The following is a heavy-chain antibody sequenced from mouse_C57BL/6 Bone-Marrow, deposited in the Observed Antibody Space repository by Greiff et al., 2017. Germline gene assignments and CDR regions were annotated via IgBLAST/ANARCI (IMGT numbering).Heavy chain of an antibody. V-gene: IGHV5-17*03. J-gene: IGHJ2*01. CDR1: GFTFSDYG. Sequence: EVQGVESGGGLVKPGGSLKLSCAASGFTFSDYGMHWVRQAPEKGLEWVAYFSSCSSTIYYADTVKGRFTISIDNSTNTLYLQISRLTSEDTAMYYCARGSAYPERFDYWGQGTTLTVSS. D-gene: IGHD6-1*01. CDR2: FSSCSSTI. CDR3: ARGSAYPERFDY.